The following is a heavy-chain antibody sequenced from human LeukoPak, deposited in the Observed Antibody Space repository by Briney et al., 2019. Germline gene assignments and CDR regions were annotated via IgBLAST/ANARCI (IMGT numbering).Heavy chain of an antibody. CDR3: ASGHEGYQLLLFDY. J-gene: IGHJ4*02. CDR1: GGTFSSYA. CDR2: IIPIFGTA. V-gene: IGHV1-69*06. D-gene: IGHD2-2*01. Sequence: SVKVSCKASGGTFSSYAIGWVRQAPGQGLEWMGGIIPIFGTANYAQKFQGRVTITADKSTSTAYMELSSLRSEDTAVYYCASGHEGYQLLLFDYWGQGTLVTVSS.